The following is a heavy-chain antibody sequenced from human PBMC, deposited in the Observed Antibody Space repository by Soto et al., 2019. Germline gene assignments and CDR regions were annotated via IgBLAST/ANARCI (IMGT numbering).Heavy chain of an antibody. CDR3: VRSQGYRVESQLQYWGYFDS. Sequence: QVQLVESGGGVVQPGRSLRLSCAASGFTFSSYAMHWVRQAPGKGLEWVAAISNDGSDKYYADSVKGRFTISRDNSKNTLYLQMNSLRAEDAAAYSCVRSQGYRVESQLQYWGYFDSWGQGTLVTVSS. J-gene: IGHJ4*02. CDR2: ISNDGSDK. D-gene: IGHD2-2*02. V-gene: IGHV3-30-3*01. CDR1: GFTFSSYA.